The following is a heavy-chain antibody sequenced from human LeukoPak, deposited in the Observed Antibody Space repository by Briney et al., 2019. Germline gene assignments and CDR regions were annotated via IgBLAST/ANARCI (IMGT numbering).Heavy chain of an antibody. CDR3: ARDLFNSGSWFDP. D-gene: IGHD1-26*01. J-gene: IGHJ5*02. CDR1: GGSISSSSYH. CDR2: IYYSGST. Sequence: SETLSLTCTVSGGSISSSSYHWGWIRQPPGKGLEWIGSIYYSGSTYYNPSLKSRVTISVDTSKNQFSLKLSSVTAADTAVYYCARDLFNSGSWFDPWGQGTLVTVSS. V-gene: IGHV4-39*07.